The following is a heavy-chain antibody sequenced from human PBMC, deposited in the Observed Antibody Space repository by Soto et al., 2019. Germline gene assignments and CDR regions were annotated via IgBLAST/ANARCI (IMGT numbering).Heavy chain of an antibody. CDR2: ISSSSTYI. J-gene: IGHJ6*02. V-gene: IGHV3-21*01. CDR3: VRERGLSSFYGMDV. CDR1: GFTFSTYS. Sequence: EMQLVESGGGLVKPGGSLRLSCAASGFTFSTYSMNWVRQAPGKGLEWVASISSSSTYIYYADSVKGRFTISRDNAWDSLYLQMNSLSAEDTAVYYCVRERGLSSFYGMDVWGQGTTVTVSS. D-gene: IGHD2-21*02.